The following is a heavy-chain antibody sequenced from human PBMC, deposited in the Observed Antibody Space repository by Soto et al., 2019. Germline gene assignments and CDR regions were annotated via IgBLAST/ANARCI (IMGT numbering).Heavy chain of an antibody. Sequence: VQLVESGGGVVQPGRSLRLSCEASGFTFRNYGMHWVRQTPVKGLEWVAGIQYDGSNKYYADSVKGRFTISRDNSKNTLYLQMNSLRAEDTAVYYCARGLVGATTKWYFDLWGRGTLVTVSS. J-gene: IGHJ2*01. D-gene: IGHD1-26*01. CDR2: IQYDGSNK. CDR3: ARGLVGATTKWYFDL. V-gene: IGHV3-30*19. CDR1: GFTFRNYG.